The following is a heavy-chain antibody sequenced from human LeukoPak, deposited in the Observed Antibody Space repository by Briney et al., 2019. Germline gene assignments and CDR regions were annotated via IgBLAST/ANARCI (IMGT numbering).Heavy chain of an antibody. CDR2: ISTSGSTI. CDR3: ARESPDYVWGSSDFDS. D-gene: IGHD3-16*01. Sequence: GGSLRLSCAASGFTSSSYEMNWVRQAPGKGLEWVSYISTSGSTIYYADSVRGRFTISRDNAKNSLYLQMNSLRAEDMAVYYCARESPDYVWGSSDFDSWGQGTLVTVSS. V-gene: IGHV3-48*03. CDR1: GFTSSSYE. J-gene: IGHJ4*02.